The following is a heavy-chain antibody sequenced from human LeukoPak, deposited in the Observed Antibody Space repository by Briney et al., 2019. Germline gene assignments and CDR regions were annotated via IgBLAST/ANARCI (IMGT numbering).Heavy chain of an antibody. CDR3: ARVKGSSWSPSY. CDR2: IYSGGST. V-gene: IGHV3-53*01. D-gene: IGHD6-13*01. J-gene: IGHJ4*02. Sequence: GGSLRLSCAASGFTVSSNYMSWVRQAPGKGLEWVSVIYSGGSTYYADSVKGRFTISRDNSKNTLYLQMNSLRAEDTAVYYCARVKGSSWSPSYWGQGTLVTVSS. CDR1: GFTVSSNY.